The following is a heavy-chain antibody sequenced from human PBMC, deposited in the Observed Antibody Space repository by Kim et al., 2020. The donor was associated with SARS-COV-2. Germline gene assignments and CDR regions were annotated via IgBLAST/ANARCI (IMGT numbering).Heavy chain of an antibody. D-gene: IGHD4-4*01. CDR3: ARSSLAGNTNVY. CDR1: GGTFSSYA. CDR2: IIPILGIA. V-gene: IGHV1-69*04. Sequence: SVKVSCKASGGTFSSYAISWVRQAPGQGLEWMGRIIPILGIANYAQKFQGRVTITADKSTSTSYMELSSLRSEDTAVYYCARSSLAGNTNVYWGQGTRVTVSS. J-gene: IGHJ4*02.